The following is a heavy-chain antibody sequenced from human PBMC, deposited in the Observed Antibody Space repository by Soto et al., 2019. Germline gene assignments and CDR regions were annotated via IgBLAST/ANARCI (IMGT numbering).Heavy chain of an antibody. Sequence: ASVKVSCKTSGYTFSNYGINWVRQAPGQRLERMGWISAYNGNTNFAQKLQGRVSLTTDTSSTTAYMELRSLTSDDTAVYYCSRDLVPEYSGLPDYWGQGTLVIVSS. CDR1: GYTFSNYG. CDR2: ISAYNGNT. J-gene: IGHJ4*02. D-gene: IGHD5-12*01. V-gene: IGHV1-18*01. CDR3: SRDLVPEYSGLPDY.